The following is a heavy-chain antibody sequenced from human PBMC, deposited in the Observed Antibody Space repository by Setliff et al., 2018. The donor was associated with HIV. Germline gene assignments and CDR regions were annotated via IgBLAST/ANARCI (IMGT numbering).Heavy chain of an antibody. CDR2: VTHSGRT. V-gene: IGHV4-34*01. Sequence: PSETLSLTCAVYGGSFSGYYWSWIRQPPGKGLEWIGEVTHSGRTNYNPSLESRVTTSVDTSKKRFSLRLTSVTAADTAVYYCARGVRDNRGWSSYYFDYWGQGTLVTVSS. CDR3: ARGVRDNRGWSSYYFDY. J-gene: IGHJ4*02. D-gene: IGHD3-10*01. CDR1: GGSFSGYY.